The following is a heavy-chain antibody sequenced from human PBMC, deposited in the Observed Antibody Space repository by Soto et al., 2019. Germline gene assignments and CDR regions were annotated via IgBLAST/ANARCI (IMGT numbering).Heavy chain of an antibody. Sequence: ASVKVSCKASGYSFTDYHIHWVRQAPGQGLEWLGRINPKSGGTSTAQKFQGWVTMTRDRSISTVYMELTRLRSDDTAVYFCARGHSTDCSNGVCSFFYNHEMDVCGEATTVTVSS. CDR1: GYSFTDYH. J-gene: IGHJ6*04. V-gene: IGHV1-2*04. CDR3: ARGHSTDCSNGVCSFFYNHEMDV. CDR2: INPKSGGT. D-gene: IGHD2-8*01.